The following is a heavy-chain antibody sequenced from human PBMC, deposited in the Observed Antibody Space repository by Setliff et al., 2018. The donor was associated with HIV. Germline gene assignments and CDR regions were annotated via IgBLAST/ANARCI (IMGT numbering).Heavy chain of an antibody. CDR2: IIPMFGTA. CDR3: ARLVWFGEGGGV. Sequence: SVKVSCKASGYTFAGYGIHWVRQAPGQGLEWVGEIIPMFGTADYAQKFQDRLTITTDESTSTAYMDLRSLRSEDTAVYYCARLVWFGEGGGVWGQGTTVTVSS. D-gene: IGHD3-10*01. J-gene: IGHJ6*02. V-gene: IGHV1-69*05. CDR1: GYTFAGYG.